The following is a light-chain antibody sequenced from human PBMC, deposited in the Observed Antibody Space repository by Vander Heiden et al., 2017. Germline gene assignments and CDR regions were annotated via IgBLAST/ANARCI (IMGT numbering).Light chain of an antibody. J-gene: IGLJ3*02. CDR3: QSYDTSLGGFWV. V-gene: IGLV1-40*01. Sequence: QSVLTPPPSVSGAPGQTVTISCTGSSSNFGAGYDAHWYQQCPGSAPKLLIYDNNIRPSGVPARFSGSQSGSIASLAITGLQAEDEAEYYCQSYDTSLGGFWVFGGGTKVTVL. CDR2: DNN. CDR1: SSNFGAGYD.